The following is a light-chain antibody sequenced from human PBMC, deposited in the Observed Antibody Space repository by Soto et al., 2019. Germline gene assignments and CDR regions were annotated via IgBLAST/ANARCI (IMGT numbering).Light chain of an antibody. CDR2: QVT. CDR3: TSYSSSDIFYV. J-gene: IGLJ1*01. Sequence: QSALTQPASVSGSPGQSITISCTGTSSDLGGYYYVSWYQHHPGKAPKLLIYQVTNRPSRVSNRFSGSKSGNTASLTISGLQADDEADYYCTSYSSSDIFYVFGTGTKVTVL. CDR1: SSDLGGYYY. V-gene: IGLV2-14*01.